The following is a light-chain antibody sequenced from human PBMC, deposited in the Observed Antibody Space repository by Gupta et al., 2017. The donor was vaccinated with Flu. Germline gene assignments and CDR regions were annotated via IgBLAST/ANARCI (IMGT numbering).Light chain of an antibody. CDR2: YAS. Sequence: DFQSVTPKEKVTITCRASQTIGNNLHWYQQKPGQSPNLLIKYASQSSSGVPSRFSGSGFGTDFTLTINSVEAEDAATYFCHQSSRFPITFGQGTRLEIK. CDR3: HQSSRFPIT. J-gene: IGKJ5*01. V-gene: IGKV6-21*01. CDR1: QTIGNN.